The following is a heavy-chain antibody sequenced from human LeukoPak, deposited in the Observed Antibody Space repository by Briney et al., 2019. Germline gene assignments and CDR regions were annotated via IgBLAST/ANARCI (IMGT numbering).Heavy chain of an antibody. Sequence: ASVKVSCKASGYTFTSYYMHWVRQAPGQGLEWMGIINPSGGSTSYAQKFQGRVTMTRDMTTSTVYMELRSRRSEDEAVYYCARGAFNCLGGGQGTLVTLP. D-gene: IGHD1-1*01. J-gene: IGHJ4*02. CDR2: INPSGGST. CDR1: GYTFTSYY. V-gene: IGHV1-46*01. CDR3: ARGAFNCLG.